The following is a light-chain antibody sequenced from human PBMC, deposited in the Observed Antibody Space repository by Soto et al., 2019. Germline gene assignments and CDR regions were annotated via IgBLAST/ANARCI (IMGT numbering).Light chain of an antibody. V-gene: IGKV1-39*01. CDR2: AAP. CDR3: QQSSTTPRT. Sequence: DIQMTQSPSSLSASVGDRVTITCRASQSISTYLNWYQQKPGKAPKLLIYAAPTLQSGVPSRFSGSGSGTDFRLTITSLQPEDIATYYCQQSSTTPRTFGQGTNVDFK. CDR1: QSISTY. J-gene: IGKJ1*01.